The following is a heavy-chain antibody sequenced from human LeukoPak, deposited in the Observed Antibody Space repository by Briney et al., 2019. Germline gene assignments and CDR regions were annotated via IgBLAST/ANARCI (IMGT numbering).Heavy chain of an antibody. CDR1: GGSISSGGYY. Sequence: SQTLSLTCTVSGGSISSGGYYWSWIRQHPGKGLEWIGYIYYNGSTYYNPSLKSRVTISVDTSKNQFSLKLSSVTAADTAVYYCARDKNFFSNWFDPWGQGTLVTVSS. D-gene: IGHD2/OR15-2a*01. V-gene: IGHV4-31*03. J-gene: IGHJ5*02. CDR3: ARDKNFFSNWFDP. CDR2: IYYNGST.